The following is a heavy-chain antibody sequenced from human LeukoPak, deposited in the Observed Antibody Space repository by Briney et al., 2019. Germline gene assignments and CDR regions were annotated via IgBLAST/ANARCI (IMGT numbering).Heavy chain of an antibody. Sequence: SETLSLTCTVSGGSVSSGSYYWSWIRQPPGKGLEWIGYIYYSGSTNYNPSLKSRVTISVDTSKNQFSLKLSSVTASDTAVYYCARRRVGDLTVGSDTWFDPWGQGALVTVSS. CDR2: IYYSGST. J-gene: IGHJ5*02. V-gene: IGHV4-61*01. D-gene: IGHD2-15*01. CDR1: GGSVSSGSYY. CDR3: ARRRVGDLTVGSDTWFDP.